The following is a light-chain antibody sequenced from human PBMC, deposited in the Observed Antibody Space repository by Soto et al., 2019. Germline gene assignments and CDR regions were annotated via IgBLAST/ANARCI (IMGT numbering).Light chain of an antibody. CDR3: SSYTSSSTLV. CDR2: EVS. Sequence: QSVLTQPASVSGSPGQSITISCTGTNSDVGSYNYVSWYQQHPGKAPKLMIYEVSNRPSGVSNRFSGSKSANTASLTISGLQAEDEADYYCSSYTSSSTLVFGTGTKLTVL. CDR1: NSDVGSYNY. J-gene: IGLJ1*01. V-gene: IGLV2-14*01.